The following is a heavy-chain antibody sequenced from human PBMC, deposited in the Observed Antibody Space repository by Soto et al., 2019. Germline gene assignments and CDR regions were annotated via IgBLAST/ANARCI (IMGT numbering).Heavy chain of an antibody. CDR1: GFTVDDYA. V-gene: IGHV3-9*03. CDR2: ISANGDNV. D-gene: IGHD3-22*01. J-gene: IGHJ4*02. Sequence: GGSLRLSCVASGFTVDDYAMHWVRQAPGKGLEWVSGISANGDNVDYADSVKGRFTVSRDNAKNSLFLRMNSLKTEDIAVYYCTTGLSNGYYNFDYWGQGTPVTVSS. CDR3: TTGLSNGYYNFDY.